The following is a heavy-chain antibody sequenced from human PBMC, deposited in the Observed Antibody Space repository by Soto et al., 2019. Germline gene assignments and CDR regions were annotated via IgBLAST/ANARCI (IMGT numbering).Heavy chain of an antibody. CDR2: ISSTGATT. CDR1: GFPFSKNH. D-gene: IGHD1-26*01. J-gene: IGHJ4*02. CDR3: VKSGVTRYN. Sequence: EVQLVESGGGLVQPGGSLKLSCSISGFPFSKNHMHWVRQAPGKGLEYVSAISSTGATTYYADSVKGRFTISRDNSKNILYLQMGSLTADDTALYYCVKSGVTRYNWGQGTLVTVSS. V-gene: IGHV3-64D*08.